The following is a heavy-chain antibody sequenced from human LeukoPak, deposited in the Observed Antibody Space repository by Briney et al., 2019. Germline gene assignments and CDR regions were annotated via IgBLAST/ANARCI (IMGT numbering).Heavy chain of an antibody. D-gene: IGHD5-18*01. CDR2: ISSSSSTI. Sequence: GGSLRLSCAASGFTFSSYSMNWVRQAPGKGLEWVSYISSSSSTIYYADSVKGRFTTSRDNAKNSLYLQMNSLRDEDTAVYYCARDRGYSFYYGMDVWGQGTTVTVSS. CDR1: GFTFSSYS. J-gene: IGHJ6*02. V-gene: IGHV3-48*02. CDR3: ARDRGYSFYYGMDV.